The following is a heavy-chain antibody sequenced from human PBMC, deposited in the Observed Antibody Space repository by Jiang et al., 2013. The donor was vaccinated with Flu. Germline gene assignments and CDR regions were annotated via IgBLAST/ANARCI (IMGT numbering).Heavy chain of an antibody. CDR3: AKSDRYCVTMTCYTSFDF. J-gene: IGHJ4*02. D-gene: IGHD5/OR15-5a*01. CDR1: GFTFSNYA. CDR2: IRTSGATT. V-gene: IGHV3-23*01. Sequence: VQPGGRLRLSCAASGFTFSNYAMGWVRQAPGKGLEWVSGIRTSGATTYYADSVKGRFTISRDNSKNTLFLQMNSLRPEDTALYYCAKSDRYCVTMTCYTSFDFWGQGTLVTVSS.